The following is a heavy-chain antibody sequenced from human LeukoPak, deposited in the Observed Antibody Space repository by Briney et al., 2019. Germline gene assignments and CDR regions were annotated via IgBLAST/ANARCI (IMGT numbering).Heavy chain of an antibody. J-gene: IGHJ4*02. D-gene: IGHD6-13*01. CDR2: ISGSGATT. V-gene: IGHV3-23*01. Sequence: GRSLRLSCAASGFTFSSYGMSWVRQAPGKGLEWVSAISGSGATTYYADSVKGRFTISRDNSKNTLYLQMNSLRADDTVVYYCAKAGYTSSWPFDYWGQGTLVTVSS. CDR1: GFTFSSYG. CDR3: AKAGYTSSWPFDY.